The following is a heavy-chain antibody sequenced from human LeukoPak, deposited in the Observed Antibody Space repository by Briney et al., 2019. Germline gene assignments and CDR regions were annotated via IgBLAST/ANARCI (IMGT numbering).Heavy chain of an antibody. J-gene: IGHJ4*02. CDR1: GNFW. CDR3: VSFYETY. D-gene: IGHD2/OR15-2a*01. Sequence: GGSLRLSCAASGNFWMHWVRQVPGKGLVWVSHINSDGSWTSYADSVKGRFTISKDNAKNTVYLQMNSLRAEDTAVYYCVSFYETYWGRGTLVTVSS. V-gene: IGHV3-74*01. CDR2: INSDGSWT.